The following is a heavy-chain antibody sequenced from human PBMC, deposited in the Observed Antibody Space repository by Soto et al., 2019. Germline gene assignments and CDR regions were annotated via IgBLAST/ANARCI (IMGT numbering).Heavy chain of an antibody. CDR2: IYPGDSDT. Sequence: EVQLVQSGAEVKKPGESLKISCKGSGYSFTNYWIAWVRQMPGKGLEWMGIIYPGDSDTRYSPSFQGQVTISADKSISTAYLQRSSLKASDTAMYYSARHRGQQLVLDPIDYLGQGTLVTVSS. CDR1: GYSFTNYW. CDR3: ARHRGQQLVLDPIDY. J-gene: IGHJ4*02. D-gene: IGHD6-6*01. V-gene: IGHV5-51*01.